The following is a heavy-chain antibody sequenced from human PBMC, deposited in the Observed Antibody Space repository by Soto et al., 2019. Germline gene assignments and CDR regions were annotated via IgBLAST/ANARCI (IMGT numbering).Heavy chain of an antibody. J-gene: IGHJ4*02. CDR2: ITWKSDTI. D-gene: IGHD6-13*01. V-gene: IGHV3-9*01. Sequence: GGSLRLSCAASGFPFDDYAMHWVRQAPGKGLEWVSGITWKSDTIGYADSVEGRFTISRDNAKNSLYLQMNSLRAEDTALYYCVKDIVYRGVAATSRGFFWGQGTLVTVSS. CDR3: VKDIVYRGVAATSRGFF. CDR1: GFPFDDYA.